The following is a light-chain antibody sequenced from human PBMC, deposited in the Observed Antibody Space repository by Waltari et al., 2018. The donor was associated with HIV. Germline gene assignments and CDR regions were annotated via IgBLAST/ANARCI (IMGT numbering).Light chain of an antibody. CDR2: PDS. V-gene: IGLV3-27*01. CDR1: VLARNY. CDR3: SAATDNTLL. Sequence: SYALTQPSSVSVSPGQTARITCSGDVLARNYARWFRQKPGQAPLLVIYPDSARPPGIRERFSSSSSGTTCTLTISGAQVGDEADYYCSAATDNTLLFGGGTKLTVL. J-gene: IGLJ2*01.